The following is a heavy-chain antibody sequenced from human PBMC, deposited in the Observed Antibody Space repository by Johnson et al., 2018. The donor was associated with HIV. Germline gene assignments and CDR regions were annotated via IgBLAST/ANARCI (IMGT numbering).Heavy chain of an antibody. CDR3: TRDRDGVGVS. J-gene: IGHJ3*01. Sequence: VQLVESGGGLVQPGGSLRLSCAASGFIIRSNYMNWVRQAPGKGLEWVSVIYSGGDTYYSDSVKGRFTISRDDSKNSLSLQMSSLKTEDTAVYYCTRDRDGVGVSWGQGTMVTVSS. V-gene: IGHV3-66*01. CDR2: IYSGGDT. D-gene: IGHD3-10*01. CDR1: GFIIRSNY.